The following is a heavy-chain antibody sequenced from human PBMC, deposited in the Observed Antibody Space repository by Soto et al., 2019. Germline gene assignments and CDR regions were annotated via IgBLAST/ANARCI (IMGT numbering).Heavy chain of an antibody. CDR1: GFTFSNAW. D-gene: IGHD3-22*01. Sequence: EVQLVESGGGLVKPGGSLRLSCAASGFTFSNAWMSWVRQAPGKGLEWVGRIKRKTDGGTTDYAAPVKGRLTISRDDSKNTLYLQMNSLKTEDTAVYYCTTGLSSGYYSFDYWGQGTLVTVSS. CDR3: TTGLSSGYYSFDY. CDR2: IKRKTDGGTT. J-gene: IGHJ4*02. V-gene: IGHV3-15*01.